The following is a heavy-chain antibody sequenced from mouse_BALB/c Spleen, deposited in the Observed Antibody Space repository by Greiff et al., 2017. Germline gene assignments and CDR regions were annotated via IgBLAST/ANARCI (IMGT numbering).Heavy chain of an antibody. D-gene: IGHD1-1*01. Sequence: EVQRVESGGGLVKPGGSLKLSCAASGFAFSSYDMSWVRQTPEKRLEWVAYISSGGGSTYYPDTVKGRFTISRDNAKNTLYLQMSSLKSEDTAMYYCARNGSSSDAMDYWGQGTSVTVSS. V-gene: IGHV5-12-1*01. J-gene: IGHJ4*01. CDR1: GFAFSSYD. CDR3: ARNGSSSDAMDY. CDR2: ISSGGGST.